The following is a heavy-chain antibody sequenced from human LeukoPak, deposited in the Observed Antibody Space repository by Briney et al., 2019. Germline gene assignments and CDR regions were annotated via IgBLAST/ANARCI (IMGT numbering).Heavy chain of an antibody. Sequence: SVKVSCKASGGTFSSYAISWVRQAPGQGLEWMGRIIPIFGTANYAQKFQGRVTITTDESTSTAYMELSSLRSEDTAVYYCAREPTTSGAFGIWGQGTMVTVSS. CDR3: AREPTTSGAFGI. D-gene: IGHD4-17*01. CDR2: IIPIFGTA. J-gene: IGHJ3*02. CDR1: GGTFSSYA. V-gene: IGHV1-69*05.